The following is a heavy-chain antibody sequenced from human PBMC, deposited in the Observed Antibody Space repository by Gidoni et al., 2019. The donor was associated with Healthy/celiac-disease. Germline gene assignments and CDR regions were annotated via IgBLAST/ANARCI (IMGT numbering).Heavy chain of an antibody. CDR3: ARDAYYYDSSGYRDAFDI. CDR1: GFTFSRYA. Sequence: QVQLVESGGGVVQPGRSLRLSCAASGFTFSRYAMHWVRQAPGKGLEWVAVISYDGSNKYYADSVKGRFTISRDNSKNTLYLQMNSLRAEDTAVYYCARDAYYYDSSGYRDAFDIWGQGTMVTVSS. J-gene: IGHJ3*02. V-gene: IGHV3-30-3*01. D-gene: IGHD3-22*01. CDR2: ISYDGSNK.